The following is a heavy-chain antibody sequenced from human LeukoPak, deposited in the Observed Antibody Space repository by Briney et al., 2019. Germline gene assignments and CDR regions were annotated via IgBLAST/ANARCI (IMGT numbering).Heavy chain of an antibody. Sequence: TGGSLRLSCAASGFTFSSYGMHWVRQAPGKGLEGVAVIWYDGSNKYYADSVKGRFTISRDNSKNTLYLQMNSLRAEDTAVYYCARDLGKQDDWRFYFDYWGQGTLVTVSS. J-gene: IGHJ4*02. D-gene: IGHD2-21*01. CDR1: GFTFSSYG. CDR3: ARDLGKQDDWRFYFDY. CDR2: IWYDGSNK. V-gene: IGHV3-33*01.